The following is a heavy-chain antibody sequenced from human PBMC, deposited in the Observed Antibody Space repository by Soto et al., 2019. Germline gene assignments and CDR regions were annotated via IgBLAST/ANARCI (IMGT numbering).Heavy chain of an antibody. CDR1: GFTFSSYA. J-gene: IGHJ4*02. CDR2: ISGSGGST. D-gene: IGHD3-10*01. CDR3: AVHYYGSGSYESDFDY. V-gene: IGHV3-23*01. Sequence: GGSLRLSCAASGFTFSSYAMSWVRQAPGKGLEWVSAISGSGGSTYYADSVKGRFTISRDNSKNTLYLQMNSLRAEDTAVYYCAVHYYGSGSYESDFDYWGQGTLVTVSS.